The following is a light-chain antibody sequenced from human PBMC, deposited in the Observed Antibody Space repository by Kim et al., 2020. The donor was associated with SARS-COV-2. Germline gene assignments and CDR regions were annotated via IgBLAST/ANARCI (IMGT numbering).Light chain of an antibody. CDR1: SSDVGGYNY. J-gene: IGLJ1*01. CDR3: SSYRSSSTYV. V-gene: IGLV2-14*04. CDR2: DVS. Sequence: GQSFTISCTGTSSDVGGYNYVSWYQQHPGKAPKLMIYDVSKRPSGVSNRFSGSKSGNTASLTISGLQAEDEADFYCSSYRSSSTYVFGTGTKVTVL.